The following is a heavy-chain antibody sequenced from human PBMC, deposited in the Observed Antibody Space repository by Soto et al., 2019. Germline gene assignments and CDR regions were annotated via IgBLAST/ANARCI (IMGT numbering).Heavy chain of an antibody. J-gene: IGHJ6*02. V-gene: IGHV3-23*01. D-gene: IGHD6-6*01. Sequence: LRLSCAASGFTFSSYAMSWVRQAPGKGLEWVSAISGSGGSTYYADSVKGRFTISRDNSKNTLYLQMNSLRAEDTAVYYCAKGLPASSSYYYGMDVWGQGTTVTVSS. CDR2: ISGSGGST. CDR1: GFTFSSYA. CDR3: AKGLPASSSYYYGMDV.